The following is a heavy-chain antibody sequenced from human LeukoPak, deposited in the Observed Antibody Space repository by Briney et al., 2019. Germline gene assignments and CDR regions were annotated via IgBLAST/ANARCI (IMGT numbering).Heavy chain of an antibody. CDR1: GGSISSSIW. J-gene: IGHJ4*02. Sequence: SGTLSLTCAVSGGSISSSIWWSWVRQPLGKGLEWIGEIYHSGSTNYNPSLKSQVTMSVDQSKNQFSLKLSSVTAADTAVYYCAGQSGYHIDYWGQGTLVTVSS. CDR3: AGQSGYHIDY. CDR2: IYHSGST. V-gene: IGHV4-4*02. D-gene: IGHD5-12*01.